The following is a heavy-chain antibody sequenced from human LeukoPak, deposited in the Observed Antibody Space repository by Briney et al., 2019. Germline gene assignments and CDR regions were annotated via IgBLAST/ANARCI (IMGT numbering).Heavy chain of an antibody. CDR2: INWNGGST. J-gene: IGHJ4*02. CDR1: GFTFDDYG. Sequence: PGGSLRLSCAASGFTFDDYGMSWVRQAPGKGLEWVSGINWNGGSTGYADSVKGRFTISRDNAKNSLYLQMNSLRVEDTALYYCARDRFDYGDYQAYYFDYWGQGTLVTVSS. D-gene: IGHD4-17*01. CDR3: ARDRFDYGDYQAYYFDY. V-gene: IGHV3-20*04.